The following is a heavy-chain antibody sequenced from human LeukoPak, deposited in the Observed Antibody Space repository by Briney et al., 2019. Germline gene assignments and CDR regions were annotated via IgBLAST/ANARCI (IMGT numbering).Heavy chain of an antibody. J-gene: IGHJ5*02. Sequence: SQTLSLTCIVSGGSISSGSYYWTWIRQHPGKGLEWIGYIYYSGSAYYNPSLKSRVTISVDTSKNQFSLKLSSVTAADTAVYYCARYSSSPGKNWFDPWGQGTLVTVSS. D-gene: IGHD6-13*01. CDR3: ARYSSSPGKNWFDP. V-gene: IGHV4-31*02. CDR2: IYYSGSA. CDR1: GGSISSGSYY.